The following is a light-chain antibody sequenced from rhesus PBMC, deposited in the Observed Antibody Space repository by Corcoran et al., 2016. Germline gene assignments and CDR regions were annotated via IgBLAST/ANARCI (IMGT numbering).Light chain of an antibody. CDR3: LQYNSDPYS. CDR1: QGINNY. Sequence: DIQMTQSPSSLSASVGDRVTITCRASQGINNYLSWYQRKPGKAPKLLIYDASTLQSGVPSRFSGSGSGTDFTLTISSLQPEDFATYYCLQYNSDPYSFGQGTKVEIK. V-gene: IGKV1-43*02. J-gene: IGKJ2*01. CDR2: DAS.